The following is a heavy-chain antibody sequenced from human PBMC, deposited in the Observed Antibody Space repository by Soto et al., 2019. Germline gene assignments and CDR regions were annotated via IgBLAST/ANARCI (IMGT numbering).Heavy chain of an antibody. CDR1: GGSVREYA. CDR3: ARPVIDRSGYFSTHNYGMDL. J-gene: IGHJ6*02. V-gene: IGHV1-69*06. CDR2: IVPLLERT. D-gene: IGHD3-3*01. Sequence: QVHLVQSGTQVKKPGSSVRVSCRASGGSVREYAINWVRQAPGQGLEWVGGIVPLLERTQYEQNLQGRVTIHADKLETTFEMELNGLTLEDTPVYYCARPVIDRSGYFSTHNYGMDLWGPGTTVTVSS.